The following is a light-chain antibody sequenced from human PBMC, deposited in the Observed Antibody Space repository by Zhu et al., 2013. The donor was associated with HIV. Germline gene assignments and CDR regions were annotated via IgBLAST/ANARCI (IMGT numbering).Light chain of an antibody. CDR2: SAS. CDR3: MQALETPPYT. J-gene: IGKJ2*01. CDR1: QSLLDDNGSN. Sequence: IVLTQSPAVLSVSVGKTASISCRSSQSLLDDNGSNLEWYMKKSGQSPQLLIHSASRRASGVPDRFSGSGSGRDFTLKISRVEAEDVGVYYCMQALETPPYTFGQGTKLEIK. V-gene: IGKV2-28*01.